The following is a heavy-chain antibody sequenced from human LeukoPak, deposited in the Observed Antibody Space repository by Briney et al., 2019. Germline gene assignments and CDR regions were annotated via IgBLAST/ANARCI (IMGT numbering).Heavy chain of an antibody. CDR1: GSTFTTHW. CDR2: IKQDGSDK. CDR3: ARLSDTEGSSTCYRASDI. Sequence: GGSLRLSCAASGSTFTTHWMSWVRQAPGKGLEWVANIKQDGSDKKYVESVKGRFTISRDNAKNSLYLQMNSLRAEDTAVYYCARLSDTEGSSTCYRASDIWGQGTMVTVSS. J-gene: IGHJ3*02. D-gene: IGHD2-2*01. V-gene: IGHV3-7*01.